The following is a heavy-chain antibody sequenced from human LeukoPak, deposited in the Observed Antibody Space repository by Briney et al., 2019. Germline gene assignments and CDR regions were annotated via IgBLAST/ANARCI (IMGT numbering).Heavy chain of an antibody. V-gene: IGHV4-61*01. J-gene: IGHJ4*02. D-gene: IGHD2-15*01. CDR3: ARGYCSGGSCYWRGFFDY. Sequence: PSETLSLTCTVSGGSVSSGSYYWSWIRQPPGKGLEWIGYIYYSGSTNYNPSLKSRVTISVDTSKNQFSLKLSSVTAADTAVHYCARGYCSGGSCYWRGFFDYWGQGTLVTVSS. CDR2: IYYSGST. CDR1: GGSVSSGSYY.